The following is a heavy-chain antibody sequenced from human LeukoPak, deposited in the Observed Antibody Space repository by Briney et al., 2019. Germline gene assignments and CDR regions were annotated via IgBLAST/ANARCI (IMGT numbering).Heavy chain of an antibody. V-gene: IGHV3-7*01. Sequence: PGESLRLSCAASGFTFTTYWMSWVRQLPGKGLEWVANINQDGTEKYYVDSVKGRFTISRDNAKNSLYLQMNSLRAEDTAVYYCARDYGGSSPFDYWGQGILVTVSS. CDR1: GFTFTTYW. D-gene: IGHD4-23*01. CDR2: INQDGTEK. J-gene: IGHJ4*02. CDR3: ARDYGGSSPFDY.